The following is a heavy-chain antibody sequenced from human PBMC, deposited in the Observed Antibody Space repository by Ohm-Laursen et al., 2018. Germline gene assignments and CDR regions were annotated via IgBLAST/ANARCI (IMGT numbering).Heavy chain of an antibody. CDR2: INPNSGVT. D-gene: IGHD5-24*01. J-gene: IGHJ4*02. CDR1: GYTFTGHH. V-gene: IGHV1-2*02. CDR3: ASGYGYSGLYYFDY. Sequence: EASVKVSCKASGYTFTGHHMHYVRQAPGQGLEWMAWINPNSGVTNYTQKFQGRVTLTRDTSISTAYMELSSLTYDDTAIYYCASGYGYSGLYYFDYWGQGTLVTVSS.